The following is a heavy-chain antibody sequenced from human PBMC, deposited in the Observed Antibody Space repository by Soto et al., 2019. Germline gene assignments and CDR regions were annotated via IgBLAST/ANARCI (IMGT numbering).Heavy chain of an antibody. D-gene: IGHD2-2*01. CDR3: ARDPDIVVVPAAITYYYYGMDV. V-gene: IGHV1-69*04. CDR1: GGTFSSYT. CDR2: IIPILGIA. J-gene: IGHJ6*02. Sequence: SVKVSCKASGGTFSSYTISWVRQAPGQGLEWMGRIIPILGIANYAQKFQGRVTITADKSTSTAYMELSSLRSEDTAVYYCARDPDIVVVPAAITYYYYGMDVWG.